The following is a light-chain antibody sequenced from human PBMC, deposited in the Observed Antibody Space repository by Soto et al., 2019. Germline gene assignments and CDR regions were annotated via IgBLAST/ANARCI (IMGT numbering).Light chain of an antibody. V-gene: IGKV1-5*01. J-gene: IGKJ1*01. CDR3: QQYENYWT. CDR2: DAS. CDR1: QSISSW. Sequence: DIHMTQSPSTLSATPGARVTITFRASQSISSWLAWYQHKPGKAPKLLIYDASNLDSGVPSRFSGGGSGTEFSLTISNLQPDDSATYYCQQYENYWTFGQGTKVDIK.